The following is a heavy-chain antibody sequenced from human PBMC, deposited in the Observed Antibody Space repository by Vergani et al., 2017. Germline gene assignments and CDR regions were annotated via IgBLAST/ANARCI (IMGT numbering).Heavy chain of an antibody. Sequence: QVQLQQWGAGLLKPSETLSLTCAVYGGSFSGYYWSWIRQPPGKGLEWIGEINHSGSTNYNPSLKSRVTISVDTSKNQFSLKLSSVTAADTAVYYCAKDLIVVVVGGNAFDIWGRGTMVTVSS. CDR3: AKDLIVVVVGGNAFDI. CDR2: INHSGST. D-gene: IGHD2-15*01. J-gene: IGHJ3*02. V-gene: IGHV4-34*01. CDR1: GGSFSGYY.